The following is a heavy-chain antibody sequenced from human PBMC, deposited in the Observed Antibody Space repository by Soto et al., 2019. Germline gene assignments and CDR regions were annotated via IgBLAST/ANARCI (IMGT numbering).Heavy chain of an antibody. D-gene: IGHD2-15*01. V-gene: IGHV1-3*01. CDR2: INAGNGNT. CDR1: GYTFTSYA. Sequence: QVQLVQSGAEVKKPGASVKVSCKASGYTFTSYAMHWVRQAPGQRLEWMGWINAGNGNTKYSQKFQGRVTITTDTSASTAYMEMSRLRSEDTAVYYCARDLGGWPDYWGQGTLVTVSS. J-gene: IGHJ4*02. CDR3: ARDLGGWPDY.